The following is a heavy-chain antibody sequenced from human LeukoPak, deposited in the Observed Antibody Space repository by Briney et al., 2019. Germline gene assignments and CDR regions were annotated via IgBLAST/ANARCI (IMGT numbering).Heavy chain of an antibody. V-gene: IGHV3-21*06. CDR2: ITSGSSYI. D-gene: IGHD3-10*01. CDR3: AKGTKDYGSGSHNFDF. J-gene: IGHJ4*02. Sequence: GGSLRLSCAASGFTFSSNSMNWVRQAPGKGLEWVSSITSGSSYIYYADSVKGRFTISRDNAKNLLYLQMNSLRAEDTAVYYCAKGTKDYGSGSHNFDFWGQGILVTVSS. CDR1: GFTFSSNS.